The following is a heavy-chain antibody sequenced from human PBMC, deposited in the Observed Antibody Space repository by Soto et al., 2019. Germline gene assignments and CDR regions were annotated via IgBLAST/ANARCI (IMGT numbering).Heavy chain of an antibody. Sequence: GGSLRLSCAASGFTFSSYAMHWVRQAPGKGLEWVAVISYDGSNKYYADSVKGRFTISRDNSKNTLYLQMNSLRAEDTAVYYCARVRLQLTRTPGSKVDYWGQGTLVTVSS. J-gene: IGHJ4*02. CDR3: ARVRLQLTRTPGSKVDY. V-gene: IGHV3-30-3*01. D-gene: IGHD5-18*01. CDR2: ISYDGSNK. CDR1: GFTFSSYA.